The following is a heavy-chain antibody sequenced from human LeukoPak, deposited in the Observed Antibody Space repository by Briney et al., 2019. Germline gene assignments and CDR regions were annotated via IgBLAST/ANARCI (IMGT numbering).Heavy chain of an antibody. CDR1: GFTFSSYS. Sequence: GGSLRLSCAASGFTFSSYSMNWVRQAPGKGLEWVSSISSSSSYIYYADSVKGRSTISRDNAKNSLYLQMNSLRAEDTAVYYCARVLQQIWLFDYWGQGTLVTVSS. D-gene: IGHD5-18*01. V-gene: IGHV3-21*01. CDR2: ISSSSSYI. J-gene: IGHJ4*01. CDR3: ARVLQQIWLFDY.